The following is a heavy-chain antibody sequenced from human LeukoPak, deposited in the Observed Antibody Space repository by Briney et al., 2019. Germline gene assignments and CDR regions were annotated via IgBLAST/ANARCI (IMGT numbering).Heavy chain of an antibody. J-gene: IGHJ4*02. Sequence: GGSLSLSCAASGFTLSSYSMNWVRQAPGKGLEWVSSISSSSSYIYYADSVKGRFTISRDNAKNSLYLQMNSLRTEDTAVYYCARESEYCSSTSCYGTFDYWGQGTLVTVSS. CDR2: ISSSSSYI. V-gene: IGHV3-21*01. D-gene: IGHD2-2*01. CDR3: ARESEYCSSTSCYGTFDY. CDR1: GFTLSSYS.